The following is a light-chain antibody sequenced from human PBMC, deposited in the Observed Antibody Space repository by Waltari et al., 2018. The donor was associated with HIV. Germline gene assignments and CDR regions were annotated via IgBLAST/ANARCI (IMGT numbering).Light chain of an antibody. V-gene: IGKV3-15*01. CDR2: GPS. Sequence: EIVMTQSPATMSVSPGERATLSCRASQRVSTNLAWYPQKPGQAPRLLIYGPSTRATGTPARFSASGSGTEFTLTISSLQSEDFAIYYCQQYNELPRTFGQGTKVEIK. J-gene: IGKJ1*01. CDR1: QRVSTN. CDR3: QQYNELPRT.